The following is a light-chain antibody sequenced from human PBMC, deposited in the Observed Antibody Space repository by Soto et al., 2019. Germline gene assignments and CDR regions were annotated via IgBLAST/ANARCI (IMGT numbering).Light chain of an antibody. CDR3: ISYTGSTTVYV. V-gene: IGLV2-14*03. CDR2: DVN. Sequence: QSVLTQPASVSGSPGQSITISCTGTNIDVGAYNYVSWYQHHPGKAPKLMIYDVNNRPSGVSNRFSGSKSGNTASLTISGLQAEDEADYYCISYTGSTTVYVFGGGTKLTVL. J-gene: IGLJ1*01. CDR1: NIDVGAYNY.